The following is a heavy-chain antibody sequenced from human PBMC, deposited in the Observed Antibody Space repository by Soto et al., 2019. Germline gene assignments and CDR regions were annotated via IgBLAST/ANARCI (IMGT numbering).Heavy chain of an antibody. V-gene: IGHV3-33*01. J-gene: IGHJ4*02. CDR1: GFTFSSHG. CDR2: IGRDGSNT. D-gene: IGHD5-12*01. Sequence: QLQLVESGGGVIQPGRSLRLSCAASGFTFSSHGMHWVRQAPGKGLEWVAVIGRDGSNTFYADSVKGRFTISGDNSDNTLFMQMNGLKGDESAVYDCARDDVDDYDGVEEWVQGSLVNVSA. CDR3: ARDDVDDYDGVEE.